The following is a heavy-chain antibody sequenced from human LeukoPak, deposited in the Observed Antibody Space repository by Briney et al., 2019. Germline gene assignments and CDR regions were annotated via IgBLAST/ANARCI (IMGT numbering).Heavy chain of an antibody. J-gene: IGHJ4*02. V-gene: IGHV4-4*02. CDR2: MYLSGTT. D-gene: IGHD3-22*01. CDR3: AGLVGRYSSGLYYYYFDY. CDR1: GDSVNSLDL. Sequence: SETLSLTCTVSGDSVNSLDLWSWVRQPPGKGLEWIGEMYLSGTTHSNPSVKSRVTISIDKSKNQFFLNLSSVTAADTAVYYCAGLVGRYSSGLYYYYFDYWGQGTLVTVSS.